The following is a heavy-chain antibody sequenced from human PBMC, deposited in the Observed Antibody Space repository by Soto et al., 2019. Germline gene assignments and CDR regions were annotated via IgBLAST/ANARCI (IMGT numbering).Heavy chain of an antibody. Sequence: QITLKESGPTLVKPTQTLTLTCTFSGISLSTIGVGVGWIRQPPGKALEWLALIYWDDDKRYSPSLKSRLTITKDTSKNQVVLTMTHMDPVDTATYYCAHFRYCSGGSCYYFEYWGQGTLVTVSS. CDR3: AHFRYCSGGSCYYFEY. J-gene: IGHJ4*02. V-gene: IGHV2-5*02. D-gene: IGHD2-15*01. CDR2: IYWDDDK. CDR1: GISLSTIGVG.